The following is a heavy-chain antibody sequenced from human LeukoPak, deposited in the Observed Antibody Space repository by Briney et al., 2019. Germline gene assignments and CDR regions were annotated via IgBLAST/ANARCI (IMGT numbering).Heavy chain of an antibody. CDR3: ARDPGSFLSSSGWLNWFDH. V-gene: IGHV1-18*01. CDR1: GYTFTSYG. Sequence: AAVKVSCNASGYTFTSYGISWVRQAPGQGLEWMGWISAYNGNTNYAQKLQGRVTMTTDTSTSTAYMELRSLRSDDTAVYYCARDPGSFLSSSGWLNWFDHWGQGTLVTVSS. D-gene: IGHD6-19*01. CDR2: ISAYNGNT. J-gene: IGHJ5*02.